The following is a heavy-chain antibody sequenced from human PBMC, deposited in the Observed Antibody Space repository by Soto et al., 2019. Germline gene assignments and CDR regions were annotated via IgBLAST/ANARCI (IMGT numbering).Heavy chain of an antibody. J-gene: IGHJ4*02. CDR3: ARDHCSSTSCYTAVDY. Sequence: QVQLVQSGAEVKKPGASVKVSCKASGYTFTSYGISWVRQAPGQGLEWMGWISAYNGNTNYAQKLQGRVTMTTATSTSTAYRELRSLRSDDTAVYYCARDHCSSTSCYTAVDYWGQGTLVTVSS. D-gene: IGHD2-2*02. CDR2: ISAYNGNT. CDR1: GYTFTSYG. V-gene: IGHV1-18*04.